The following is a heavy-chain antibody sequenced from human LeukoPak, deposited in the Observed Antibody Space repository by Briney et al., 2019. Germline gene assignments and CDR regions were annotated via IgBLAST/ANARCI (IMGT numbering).Heavy chain of an antibody. CDR2: ISTSSSHI. D-gene: IGHD3-22*01. V-gene: IGHV3-21*01. CDR1: GFTFSIYS. CDR3: ARGRFHLDSSVYSSFYH. Sequence: PGGSLRLSCTASGFTFSIYSMNWVRQAPGKGLEWVSSISTSSSHIYYADSVKGRFTLSRDNAKNSLYLQMNSLRAEDTAVYYCARGRFHLDSSVYSSFYHWGHGTLVTVSS. J-gene: IGHJ4*01.